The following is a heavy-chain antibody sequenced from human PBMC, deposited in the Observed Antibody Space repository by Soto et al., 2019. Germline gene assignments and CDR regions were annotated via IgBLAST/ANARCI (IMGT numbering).Heavy chain of an antibody. CDR1: GDSVSSYY. Sequence: QVQLQESGPGLVKPSETLSLSCTVSGDSVSSYYWSWIRQLPGRGLEWIGYIYISGNTNYNPAHKSRVTISRDTSKNQFSLNLKSVTAADTAVYYCARGVLRYYHYGMDVWGQGTTVTVSS. CDR2: IYISGNT. J-gene: IGHJ6*02. CDR3: ARGVLRYYHYGMDV. V-gene: IGHV4-59*02.